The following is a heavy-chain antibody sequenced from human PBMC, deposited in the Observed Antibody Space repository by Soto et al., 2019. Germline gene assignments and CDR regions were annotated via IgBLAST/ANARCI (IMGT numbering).Heavy chain of an antibody. V-gene: IGHV4-39*01. Sequence: SETLSLTCTVSGGSISSSSYYWGWIRQPPGKGLEWIGSIYYSGSTYYIPSLKSRVTISVDTSKNQFSLKLSSVTAADTAVYYCARRLYYDSSGFEGGGMDVWGQGTTVTVSS. J-gene: IGHJ6*02. D-gene: IGHD3-22*01. CDR2: IYYSGST. CDR3: ARRLYYDSSGFEGGGMDV. CDR1: GGSISSSSYY.